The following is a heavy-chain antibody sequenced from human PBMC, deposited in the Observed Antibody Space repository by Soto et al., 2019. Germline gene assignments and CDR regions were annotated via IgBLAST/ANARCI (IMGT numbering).Heavy chain of an antibody. J-gene: IGHJ4*02. CDR3: ARGSGIVALPGELEDVNYDY. CDR2: INERGST. CDR1: GQSFSGHS. D-gene: IGHD1-1*01. V-gene: IGHV4-34*01. Sequence: QVQLQQWGAGLVKPSETLSPSCAVYGQSFSGHSWAWIRQPPGKGLEWIGEINERGSTYYNPSLKSRVTISTDTAKNQFSLKLSSVSAADTAAYFCARGSGIVALPGELEDVNYDYWGQGTLVNVSS.